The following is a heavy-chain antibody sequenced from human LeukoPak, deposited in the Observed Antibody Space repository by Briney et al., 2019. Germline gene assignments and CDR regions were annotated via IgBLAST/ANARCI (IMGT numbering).Heavy chain of an antibody. D-gene: IGHD6-13*01. V-gene: IGHV1-8*01. Sequence: GASVKVSCKASGYTFTSYDINWVRQATGQGLEWMGWMDPNSGNAGYAQKFQGRVTMTRNTSISTAYMELSSLRSEDTAVYYCARGLHGSSWNDAFDIWGQGTTVTVSS. CDR2: MDPNSGNA. CDR3: ARGLHGSSWNDAFDI. CDR1: GYTFTSYD. J-gene: IGHJ3*02.